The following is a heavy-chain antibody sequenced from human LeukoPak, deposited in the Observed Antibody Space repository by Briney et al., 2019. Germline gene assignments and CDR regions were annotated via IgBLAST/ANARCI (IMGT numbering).Heavy chain of an antibody. J-gene: IGHJ6*03. D-gene: IGHD4-17*01. Sequence: GASVKVSCKASGYTFTSYDINWVRQATGQGLEWMGWMNPNSGNTGYAQKFQGRVTITRNTSISTAYMELSSLRSEDTAVYYCARSATVTNYYYYYMDVWGKGTTVTVSS. CDR1: GYTFTSYD. V-gene: IGHV1-8*03. CDR2: MNPNSGNT. CDR3: ARSATVTNYYYYYMDV.